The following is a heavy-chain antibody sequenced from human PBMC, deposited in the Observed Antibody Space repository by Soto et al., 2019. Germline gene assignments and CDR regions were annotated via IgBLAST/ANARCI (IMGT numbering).Heavy chain of an antibody. V-gene: IGHV2-5*02. CDR2: IYWDDDK. CDR1: GFSLSTSGVG. J-gene: IGHJ6*02. Sequence: QITLKESGPTLVKPTQTLTLTCTFSGFSLSTSGVGVAWIRQPPGKALEWLALIYWDDDKRYRPSLESRLTITTDTSKYQLVLTTTNMDSVDTATDYCAYLPCSGGSCYWFSFSGMDVWGQGTTVTVSS. CDR3: AYLPCSGGSCYWFSFSGMDV. D-gene: IGHD2-15*01.